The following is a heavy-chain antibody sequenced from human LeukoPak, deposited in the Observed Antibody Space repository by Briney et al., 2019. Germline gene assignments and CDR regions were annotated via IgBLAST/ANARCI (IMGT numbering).Heavy chain of an antibody. Sequence: GGSLRLSCAASGFTFSSYSMNWVRQAPGKGLEWVSYISSSSSTIYYADSVKGRFTISRDNAKNSLYLQMNSLRAEDTAVYYCARDPTFGEYHKFDYWGQGTLVTVSS. CDR2: ISSSSSTI. D-gene: IGHD3-10*01. J-gene: IGHJ4*02. CDR1: GFTFSSYS. CDR3: ARDPTFGEYHKFDY. V-gene: IGHV3-48*01.